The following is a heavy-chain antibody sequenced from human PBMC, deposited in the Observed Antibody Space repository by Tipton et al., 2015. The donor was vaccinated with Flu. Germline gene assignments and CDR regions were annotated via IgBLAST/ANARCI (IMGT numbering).Heavy chain of an antibody. CDR3: ARYGTYDGSRYFQH. V-gene: IGHV4-59*01. CDR2: IYYSGST. D-gene: IGHD1-26*01. J-gene: IGHJ1*01. CDR1: GGSISSYY. Sequence: GLVKPSETLSLTCTVSGGSISSYYWSWIRQPPGKGLEWIGYIYYSGSTNCNPSLKSRVTISVDTSKNQFSLKLSSVTAADTAVYYCARYGTYDGSRYFQHWGQGTLVTVSS.